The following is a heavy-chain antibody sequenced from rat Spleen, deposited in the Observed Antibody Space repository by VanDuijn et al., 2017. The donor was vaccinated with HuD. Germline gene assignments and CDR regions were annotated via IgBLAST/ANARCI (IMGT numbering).Heavy chain of an antibody. CDR3: ARPNYGGDYFDY. V-gene: IGHV5-31*01. Sequence: EVQLVESGGGLVQPGRSLKLSCVASGFTFNKYWMTWIRQAPGKGLEWVASITNTDGSTYYPDSVKGRFTISRDNARSTLYLQMDSLRSEDTATYYSARPNYGGDYFDYWCQGVMVTVSS. J-gene: IGHJ2*01. CDR1: GFTFNKYW. CDR2: ITNTDGST. D-gene: IGHD1-11*01.